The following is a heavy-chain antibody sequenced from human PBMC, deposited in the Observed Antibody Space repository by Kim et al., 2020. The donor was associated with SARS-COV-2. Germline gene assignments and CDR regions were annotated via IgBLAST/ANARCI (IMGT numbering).Heavy chain of an antibody. CDR2: IWYDGSNK. J-gene: IGHJ4*02. Sequence: GGSLRLSCAASGFTFSSYGMHWVRQAPGKGLEWVAVIWYDGSNKYYADSVKGRFTISRDNSKNTLYLQMNSLRAEDTAVYYCARSELLWFGESVDYWGQGTLVTVSS. V-gene: IGHV3-33*01. D-gene: IGHD3-10*01. CDR3: ARSELLWFGESVDY. CDR1: GFTFSSYG.